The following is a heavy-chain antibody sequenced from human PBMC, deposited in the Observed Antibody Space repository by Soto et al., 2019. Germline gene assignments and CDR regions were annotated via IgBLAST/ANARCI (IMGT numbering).Heavy chain of an antibody. V-gene: IGHV3-23*01. CDR3: GRVRGDTTMVRYFDS. Sequence: PGGSLRLSCASSGFTFXTYVMSLVRQAPGKGLEWISAISGSGGTTYYTDSMKGRFTISRDNSKNTLYLQMNSLRAEDTAAYYCGRVRGDTTMVRYFDSWGQGTLVTVSS. J-gene: IGHJ4*02. CDR1: GFTFXTYV. CDR2: ISGSGGTT. D-gene: IGHD5-18*01.